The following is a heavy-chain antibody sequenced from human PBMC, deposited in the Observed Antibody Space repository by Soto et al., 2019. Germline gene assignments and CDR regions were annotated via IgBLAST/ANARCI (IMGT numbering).Heavy chain of an antibody. CDR1: GGSISSGGYY. CDR3: ARAPGRMMNALSYYYGLDV. CDR2: IYHRGGT. V-gene: IGHV4-31*02. J-gene: IGHJ6*02. D-gene: IGHD2-8*01. Sequence: QVQLQESGPGLVKPSETLSFTCDVSGGSISSGGYYWSWIRQLPGKGLEWIGYIYHRGGTYYNPALKRRITISVDTSKHQFSLKMTSVTAADTAVYFCARAPGRMMNALSYYYGLDVWGQGTTVTVSS.